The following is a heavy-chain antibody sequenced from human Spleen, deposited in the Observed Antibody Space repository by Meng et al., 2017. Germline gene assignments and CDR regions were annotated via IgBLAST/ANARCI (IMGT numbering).Heavy chain of an antibody. D-gene: IGHD2-15*01. Sequence: GESLKISCKGFGYNFTNNWIGWVRQMPGKGLEWMGIINPDDSDTRYSPSFQGQVTFSVDKSISTAYLHWSSLQASDTAMYYCARQILYYFNLWGQGTLVTVSS. CDR1: GYNFTNNW. CDR2: INPDDSDT. V-gene: IGHV5-51*01. J-gene: IGHJ4*02. CDR3: ARQILYYFNL.